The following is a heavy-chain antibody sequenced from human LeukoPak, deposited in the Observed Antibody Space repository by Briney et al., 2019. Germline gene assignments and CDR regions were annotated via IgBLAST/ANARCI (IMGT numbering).Heavy chain of an antibody. CDR2: IRRSGDVA. CDR1: GFSFSNYV. J-gene: IGHJ4*02. Sequence: GGSLRLSCAASGFSFSNYVMHWVRQAPGKGLEWVAGIRRSGDVAYYADSVKGRFTISRDNSKNMLYLQMNSLRAEDTAVYYCVKGRISEDGLDFWGQGTLVTVSS. V-gene: IGHV3-23*01. CDR3: VKGRISEDGLDF. D-gene: IGHD6-13*01.